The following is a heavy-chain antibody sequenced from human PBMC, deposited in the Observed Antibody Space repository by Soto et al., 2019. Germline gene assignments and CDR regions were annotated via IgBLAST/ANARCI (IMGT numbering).Heavy chain of an antibody. Sequence: SVKVSCKASGGTFSSYAISWVRQAPGQGLEWMGGIIPIFGTANYAQKFQGRVTITADESTSTAYMELSSLSSVTAADTAVYYCVGHSQPHREGYIFYNWGPGTLVTVSS. V-gene: IGHV1-69*13. CDR2: IIPIFGTA. D-gene: IGHD3-3*02. CDR3: VGHSQPHREGYIFYN. CDR1: GGTFSSYA. J-gene: IGHJ4*02.